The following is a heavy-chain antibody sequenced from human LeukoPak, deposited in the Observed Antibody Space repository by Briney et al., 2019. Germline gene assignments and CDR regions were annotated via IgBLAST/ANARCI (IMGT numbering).Heavy chain of an antibody. V-gene: IGHV4-34*01. Sequence: PSETLSLTCAVYGGSFSGYYWSWIRQPPGKGLEWIGEINHSGSTNYNPSLKSRVTISVDTSKNQFSLKLRSVTAADTAVYYCARGRGRLWYYYDSSGFPAFDYWGQGTLVTVSS. CDR3: ARGRGRLWYYYDSSGFPAFDY. CDR1: GGSFSGYY. D-gene: IGHD3-22*01. CDR2: INHSGST. J-gene: IGHJ4*02.